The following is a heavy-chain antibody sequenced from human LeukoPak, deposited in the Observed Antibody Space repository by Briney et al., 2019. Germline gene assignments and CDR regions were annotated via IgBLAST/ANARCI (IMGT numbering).Heavy chain of an antibody. CDR2: ISASGDVT. V-gene: IGHV3-23*01. Sequence: GGDLRLLCATSAFSFSTNPMGYGRRAPGKRLQWLSGISASGDVTFHADRVKGRFAISRDNSKNTLYLQMNSLRAEDTAVCYCAKDSGWGQGTLVTVSS. CDR3: AKDSG. CDR1: AFSFSTNP. J-gene: IGHJ4*02.